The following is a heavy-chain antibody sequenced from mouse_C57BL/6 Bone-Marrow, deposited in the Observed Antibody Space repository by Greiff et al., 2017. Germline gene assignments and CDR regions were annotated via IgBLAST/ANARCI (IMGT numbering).Heavy chain of an antibody. J-gene: IGHJ3*01. CDR3: SRGYYVACFAY. V-gene: IGHV1-39*01. CDR1: GYSINDYN. Sequence: VQLQQSGPELVKPGASVKISCKASGYSINDYNMNWVKQSNGKSLEWIGVINPNYGTTRYQQKFKGKATMTVYKSSSPAYMQLNSLTSEDSAVSYCSRGYYVACFAYWGQGTLVTVSA. D-gene: IGHD2-3*01. CDR2: INPNYGTT.